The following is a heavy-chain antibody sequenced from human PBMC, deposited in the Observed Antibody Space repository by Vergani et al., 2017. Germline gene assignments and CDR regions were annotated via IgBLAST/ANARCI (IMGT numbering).Heavy chain of an antibody. D-gene: IGHD2-21*01. CDR3: ARSIGYCAGATCRAYYFDH. Sequence: VQLVQSGAEVRKPGASVTVSCTASGYIFKNYYIHWLRQAPGQAFEWLGILNPTTGHTTSAQKFMGRVDMTRDPSTDTSTRTVQMTLSSLRSEDTAVYYCARSIGYCAGATCRAYYFDHWGQGTRVTVSS. CDR2: LNPTTGHT. V-gene: IGHV1-46*02. CDR1: GYIFKNYY. J-gene: IGHJ5*02.